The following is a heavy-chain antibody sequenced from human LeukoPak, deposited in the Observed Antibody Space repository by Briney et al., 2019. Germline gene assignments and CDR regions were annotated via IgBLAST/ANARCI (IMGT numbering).Heavy chain of an antibody. Sequence: ASVKVSCKASGGTFSSYAISWVRQAPGQGLEWMGGIIPIFGTANYAQKFQGRVTITADESTSTAYMELSSLRSEDTAVYYCATTDPRSEDGDYGWFDPRGQGTLVTVSS. CDR1: GGTFSSYA. V-gene: IGHV1-69*13. D-gene: IGHD4-17*01. CDR3: ATTDPRSEDGDYGWFDP. J-gene: IGHJ5*02. CDR2: IIPIFGTA.